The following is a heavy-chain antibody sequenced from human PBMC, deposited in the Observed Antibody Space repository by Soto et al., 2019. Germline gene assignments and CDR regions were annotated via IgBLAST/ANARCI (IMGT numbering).Heavy chain of an antibody. CDR2: INHSGNT. CDR3: ARHHVRGRTIAGAAEF. CDR1: GKSLSGYY. Sequence: QVQLQQWGAGLLKPSETLSLTCAVYGKSLSGYYWSWIRQPPGKALEWIGEINHSGNTNYNPSLKSRVTISVDXXXXXXFLNLSSVTAADTAMYYCARHHVRGRTIAGAAEFWGQGTLVTVSS. D-gene: IGHD1-26*01. V-gene: IGHV4-34*01. J-gene: IGHJ4*02.